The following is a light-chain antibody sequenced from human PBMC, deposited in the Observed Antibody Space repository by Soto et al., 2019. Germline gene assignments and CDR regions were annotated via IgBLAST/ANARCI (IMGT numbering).Light chain of an antibody. V-gene: IGKV3-20*01. Sequence: DIVLTQSPGTLSLSPGERATLSCRASQSVSSSYLAWYPQKPGQAPRLLIYGASSRATGIPDRVSGSGSGTDFSLTISRLEPEDLAVYYWQKYGSSPGTFGQGTKLEIK. J-gene: IGKJ2*01. CDR2: GAS. CDR3: QKYGSSPGT. CDR1: QSVSSSY.